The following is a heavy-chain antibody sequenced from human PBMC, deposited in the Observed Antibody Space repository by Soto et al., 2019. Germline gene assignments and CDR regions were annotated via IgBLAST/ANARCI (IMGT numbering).Heavy chain of an antibody. CDR3: ARDFDGDSVVFDY. J-gene: IGHJ4*02. V-gene: IGHV1-46*01. CDR1: GYTFTSYY. CDR2: INPSGGST. Sequence: ASVKVSCKASGYTFTSYYMHWVRQAPGQGLEWMGIINPSGGSTNYAQKLQGRVTMTTDTSTSTAYMELRSLRSDDTAVYYCARDFDGDSVVFDYWGQGTLVTVSS. D-gene: IGHD2-21*02.